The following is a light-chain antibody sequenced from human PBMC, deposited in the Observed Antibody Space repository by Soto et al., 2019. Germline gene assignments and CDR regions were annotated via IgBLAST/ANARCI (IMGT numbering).Light chain of an antibody. CDR1: SSNIGAGYD. V-gene: IGLV1-40*01. Sequence: QSVLTQPPSVSGAPGQRVTISCTGSSSNIGAGYDVHWYQQLPGTAPKLLIYGNSNRPSGVPDRFAGSKSGTSASLAITGLQAEDEADYYCKSYDSSLSGSVFGGGTQVTVL. CDR3: KSYDSSLSGSV. J-gene: IGLJ2*01. CDR2: GNS.